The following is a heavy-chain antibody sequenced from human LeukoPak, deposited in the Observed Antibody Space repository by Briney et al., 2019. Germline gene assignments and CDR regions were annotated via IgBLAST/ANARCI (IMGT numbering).Heavy chain of an antibody. J-gene: IGHJ1*01. CDR2: INQDGSEK. CDR3: ARSGMAVAATPWD. V-gene: IGHV3-7*05. Sequence: GGSLRLSCAASGFTFSNYNMNWVRQPPGRGLEWVAHINQDGSEKYSVDSVRGRFTISRDNVKNSLFLQINILRAEDTAVYYCARSGMAVAATPWDWGQGTLVTVSS. CDR1: GFTFSNYN. D-gene: IGHD6-19*01.